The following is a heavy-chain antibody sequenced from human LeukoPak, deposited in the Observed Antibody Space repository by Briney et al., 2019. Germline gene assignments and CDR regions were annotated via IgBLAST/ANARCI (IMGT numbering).Heavy chain of an antibody. CDR1: GFTFSSYA. CDR3: AKARGGCSGGSCYGRSGSQYFQH. V-gene: IGHV3-23*01. Sequence: GGSLRLSCAASGFTFSSYAMSWVRQAPGKGLEWVSAISGSGGSTYYADSVKGRFTISRDNSKNTLYLQMNSLRAEDTTVYYCAKARGGCSGGSCYGRSGSQYFQHWGQGTLVTVSS. D-gene: IGHD2-15*01. J-gene: IGHJ1*01. CDR2: ISGSGGST.